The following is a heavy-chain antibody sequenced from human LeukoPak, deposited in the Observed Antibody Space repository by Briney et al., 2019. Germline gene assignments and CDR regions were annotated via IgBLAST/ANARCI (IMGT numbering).Heavy chain of an antibody. J-gene: IGHJ5*02. D-gene: IGHD2-2*01. CDR2: IYYSVST. Sequence: SETLSLTRTLSLGSLSRSIYYWGWIRQPPGKGLEWIGSIYYSVSTYYNPSLKSRVTISVDSSKKQFSLKLSSVTAEDTAVYYCARRERYCSSTSCYANNWFDPWGQGSLVTVSS. V-gene: IGHV4-39*01. CDR1: LGSLSRSIYY. CDR3: ARRERYCSSTSCYANNWFDP.